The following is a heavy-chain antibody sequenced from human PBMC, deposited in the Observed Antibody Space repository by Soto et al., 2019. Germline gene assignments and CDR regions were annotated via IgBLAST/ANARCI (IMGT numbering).Heavy chain of an antibody. CDR1: GFTFDDYA. V-gene: IGHV3-9*01. Sequence: EVQLVESGGGLVQPGRSLRLSCAASGFTFDDYAMHWVRRVPGKGLEWVSSISWNSNIIGYADSVKGRFTISRDNAKKSLYLQMNSLRPEDTALYYCAKGGPDGFCSGGRCYFDYWCQGTLVTVSS. D-gene: IGHD2-15*01. CDR3: AKGGPDGFCSGGRCYFDY. J-gene: IGHJ4*02. CDR2: ISWNSNII.